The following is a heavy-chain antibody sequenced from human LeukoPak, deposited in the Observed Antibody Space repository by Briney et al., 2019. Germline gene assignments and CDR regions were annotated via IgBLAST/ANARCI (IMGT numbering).Heavy chain of an antibody. CDR2: IGGSGDNT. J-gene: IGHJ3*01. D-gene: IGHD4-17*01. Sequence: GGSLRLSCAASGFMFSNYAMSWVRQAQERLECVTIIGGSGDNTFYADSVKGRFTISRDNSKNTLYLQMNNLEIEDTALYYCAKVLYGAHDAFDLWGQGTVVSVSS. CDR3: AKVLYGAHDAFDL. CDR1: GFMFSNYA. V-gene: IGHV3-23*01.